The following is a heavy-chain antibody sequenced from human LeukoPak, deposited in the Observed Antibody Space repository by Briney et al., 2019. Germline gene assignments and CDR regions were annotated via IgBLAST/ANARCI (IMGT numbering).Heavy chain of an antibody. V-gene: IGHV3-23*01. CDR3: ARDWNYFSC. Sequence: GGSLRLSCAASGFTFSSHSLSWVRQAPGRGLEWVSKITASGGITYHADSVSGRFTISRDNSQNTLYLQMNSLRAEDTAVYYCARDWNYFSCWGQGTLVTVSS. J-gene: IGHJ4*02. D-gene: IGHD1-1*01. CDR2: ITASGGIT. CDR1: GFTFSSHS.